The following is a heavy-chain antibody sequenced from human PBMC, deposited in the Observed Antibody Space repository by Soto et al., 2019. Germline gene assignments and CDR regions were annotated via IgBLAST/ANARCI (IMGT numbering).Heavy chain of an antibody. V-gene: IGHV4-59*08. CDR2: IYYSGST. Sequence: SETLSLTRTGSCGSISRYHWSWIRQPPGKGLEWIGYIYYSGSTNYNPSLKSRVTISVDTSKNQFSLKLSSVTAADTAVYYCARHEADDMARWWGQGTLVTVSS. J-gene: IGHJ4*02. D-gene: IGHD3-9*01. CDR3: ARHEADDMARW. CDR1: CGSISRYH.